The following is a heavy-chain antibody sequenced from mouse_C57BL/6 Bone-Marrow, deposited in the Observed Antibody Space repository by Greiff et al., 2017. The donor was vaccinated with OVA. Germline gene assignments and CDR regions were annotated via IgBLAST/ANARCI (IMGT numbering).Heavy chain of an antibody. J-gene: IGHJ1*03. CDR1: GFTFTDYY. CDR2: IRNKANGYTT. D-gene: IGHD1-1*01. V-gene: IGHV7-3*01. Sequence: EVKVEESGGGLVQPGGSLSLSCAASGFTFTDYYMSWVRQPPGKALEWLGFIRNKANGYTTEYSASVKGRFTISRDNSQSILYLQMNALRAEDSATYYCASEKGGHYYGSSYWYFDVWGTGTTVTVSS. CDR3: ASEKGGHYYGSSYWYFDV.